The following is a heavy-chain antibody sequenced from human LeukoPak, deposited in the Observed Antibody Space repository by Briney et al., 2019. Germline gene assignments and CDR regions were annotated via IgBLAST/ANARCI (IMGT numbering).Heavy chain of an antibody. D-gene: IGHD3-3*01. CDR3: ASRNYDFWSGYSYFDY. Sequence: PSQTLSLTCIVSGGSISSGGYYWSWIRQHPGKGLEWIGYIYYSGSTYYNPSLKSRVTISVDTSKNQFSLKLSSVTAADTAVYYCASRNYDFWSGYSYFDYWGQGTLVTVSS. V-gene: IGHV4-31*03. CDR2: IYYSGST. J-gene: IGHJ4*02. CDR1: GGSISSGGYY.